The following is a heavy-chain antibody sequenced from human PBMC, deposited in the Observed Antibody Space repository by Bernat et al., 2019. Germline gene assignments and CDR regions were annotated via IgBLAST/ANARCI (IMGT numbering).Heavy chain of an antibody. V-gene: IGHV3-74*01. CDR2: INTDGTNI. D-gene: IGHD1-1*01. J-gene: IGHJ4*02. CDR3: AKDLSWNQVDY. Sequence: EVQLVESGGGLVQPGGSLRLSCAASGFTFSSNWMHWVRQAPGKGLVWVSRINTDGTNIRHADSVKGRFTISRDNAKNTLYLQMNSLRAEDTAVYYCAKDLSWNQVDYWGQGALVTVSS. CDR1: GFTFSSNW.